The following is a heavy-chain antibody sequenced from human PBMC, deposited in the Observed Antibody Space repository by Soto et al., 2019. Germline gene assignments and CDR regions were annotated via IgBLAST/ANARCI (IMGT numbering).Heavy chain of an antibody. CDR3: AVVVPAAMGIDY. D-gene: IGHD2-2*01. CDR1: GFTFSDYY. J-gene: IGHJ4*02. V-gene: IGHV3-11*01. Sequence: GGSLRLSCAASGFTFSDYYRSWIRQAPGKGLEWVSYISSSGSTIYYADSVKGRFTISRDNAKNSLYLQMNSLRAEDTAVYYCAVVVPAAMGIDYWGQGTLVTVSS. CDR2: ISSSGSTI.